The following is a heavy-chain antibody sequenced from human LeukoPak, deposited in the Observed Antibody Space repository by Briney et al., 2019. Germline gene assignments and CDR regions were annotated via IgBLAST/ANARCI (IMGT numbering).Heavy chain of an antibody. V-gene: IGHV1-69*04. CDR3: ARGGNDRAFDI. CDR2: IIPILGIA. D-gene: IGHD3-22*01. CDR1: GGTFSSYA. Sequence: SVKVSCKASGGTFSSYAISWVRQAPGQGLEWMGRIIPILGIANYAQKFQGRVTITADKSTSTAYMEPSSLRSEDTAVYYCARGGNDRAFDIWGQGTMVTVSS. J-gene: IGHJ3*02.